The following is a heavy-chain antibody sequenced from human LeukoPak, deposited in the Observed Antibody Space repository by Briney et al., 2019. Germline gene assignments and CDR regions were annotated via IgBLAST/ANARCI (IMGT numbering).Heavy chain of an antibody. CDR2: IYYSGTT. CDR3: ARGYSSTWFKTWDF. J-gene: IGHJ4*02. Sequence: PWETLSLTCTVSGGSISTYYWNWIRQPPGKGLEWLGYIYYSGTTNYNPSLKSRVTISVDTSKNQFSLKLTSVTAADTAVYYCARGYSSTWFKTWDFWGQGTLVTVSS. CDR1: GGSISTYY. V-gene: IGHV4-59*08. D-gene: IGHD6-13*01.